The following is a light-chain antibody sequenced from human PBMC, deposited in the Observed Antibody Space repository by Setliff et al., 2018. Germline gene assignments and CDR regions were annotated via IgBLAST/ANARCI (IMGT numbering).Light chain of an antibody. CDR2: EVS. CDR1: SSDVGGYNY. V-gene: IGLV2-8*01. Sequence: QSALTQPPSASGSPGQSVTISCTGTSSDVGGYNYVSWYQQQPGKAPKLMIYEVSKRPSGVPDRFSGSKSGNTASLTVSGLQAEDEADYYCSSYAGSNNLVFGGGT. J-gene: IGLJ2*01. CDR3: SSYAGSNNLV.